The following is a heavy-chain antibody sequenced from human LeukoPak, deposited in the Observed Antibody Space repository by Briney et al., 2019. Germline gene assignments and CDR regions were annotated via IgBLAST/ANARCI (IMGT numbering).Heavy chain of an antibody. V-gene: IGHV3-48*03. Sequence: PGGSLRLSCAASGFTFSSYEMNWVRQAPGKGLEWVSYISSSGSSIYYADSVKGRFTISRDNAKNSLYLQMNSPRAEDTAVYYCARVRQTTVTTAYYFDYWGQGTLVTVSS. CDR3: ARVRQTTVTTAYYFDY. CDR1: GFTFSSYE. D-gene: IGHD4-17*01. CDR2: ISSSGSSI. J-gene: IGHJ4*02.